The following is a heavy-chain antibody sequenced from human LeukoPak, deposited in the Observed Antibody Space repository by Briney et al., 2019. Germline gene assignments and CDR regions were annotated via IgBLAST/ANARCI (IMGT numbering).Heavy chain of an antibody. D-gene: IGHD5-12*01. CDR1: GGSISSYY. J-gene: IGHJ1*01. CDR2: IYYSGST. V-gene: IGHV4-59*01. Sequence: SETLSLTCTASGGSISSYYWSWIRQPPGKGLEWIGYIYYSGSTNYNPSLKSRVTISVDTSKNQFSLKLSSVTAADTAVYYCASAGWLRFSPEYFQHWGQGTLVTVSS. CDR3: ASAGWLRFSPEYFQH.